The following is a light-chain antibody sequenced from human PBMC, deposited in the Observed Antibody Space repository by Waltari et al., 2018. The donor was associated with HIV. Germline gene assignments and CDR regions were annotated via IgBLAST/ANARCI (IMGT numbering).Light chain of an antibody. Sequence: DVQLTQSPSSLSGSVVDRVTITCLASQHIYSYINWYHQKPGKAPELLIHSAGPLHSGVPSRFSGSGYVTEFTLTITNLQPDDFATYYCQQCDNDSRTFGQGTRVDIK. V-gene: IGKV1-39*01. CDR3: QQCDNDSRT. J-gene: IGKJ1*01. CDR2: SAG. CDR1: QHIYSY.